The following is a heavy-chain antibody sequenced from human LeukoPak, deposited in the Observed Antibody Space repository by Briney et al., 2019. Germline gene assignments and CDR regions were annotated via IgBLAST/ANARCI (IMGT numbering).Heavy chain of an antibody. D-gene: IGHD5/OR15-5a*01. CDR1: GGSISSYY. Sequence: PSETLSLTCTVSGGSISSYYWSWIRQPPGKGLEWIGYIYYSGSTNYNPSLKSRVTISVDTSKNQFSLKLRSVTAADTAVYYCARESTPPDDAFDIWGQGTMVTVSS. J-gene: IGHJ3*02. CDR2: IYYSGST. CDR3: ARESTPPDDAFDI. V-gene: IGHV4-59*01.